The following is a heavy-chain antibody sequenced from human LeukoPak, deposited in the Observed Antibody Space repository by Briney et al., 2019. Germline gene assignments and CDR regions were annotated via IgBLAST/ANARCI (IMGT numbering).Heavy chain of an antibody. V-gene: IGHV3-30*02. D-gene: IGHD3-22*01. CDR3: AKRSDSSGYNIDY. CDR1: GFTFSSYG. J-gene: IGHJ4*02. Sequence: GGSLRLSCAASGFTFSSYGMHWVRQAPGKGLEWVAFIRYDGSNKYYADSVKGRFTISRDNSKNTLYLQMNSLRAEDTAVYYCAKRSDSSGYNIDYWGQGTLVTVSS. CDR2: IRYDGSNK.